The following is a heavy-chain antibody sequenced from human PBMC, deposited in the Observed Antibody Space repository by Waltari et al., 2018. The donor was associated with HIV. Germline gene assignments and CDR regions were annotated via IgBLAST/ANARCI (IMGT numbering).Heavy chain of an antibody. Sequence: QLQLQESGPGLVKPSGTLSVTCSVSGVSVSRGGYYWGWVRQPPGKGLEWIGSIYYSGDSYYNPSVKSRVTMAVDTSKNQFSLRLSSVTAADTAVYYCARLDMVKTLIDYWGQGTLVSVSS. J-gene: IGHJ4*02. V-gene: IGHV4-39*01. CDR1: GVSVSRGGYY. CDR2: IYYSGDS. D-gene: IGHD2-8*01. CDR3: ARLDMVKTLIDY.